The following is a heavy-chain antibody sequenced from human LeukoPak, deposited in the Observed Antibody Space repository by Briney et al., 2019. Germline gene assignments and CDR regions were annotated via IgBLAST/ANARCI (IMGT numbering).Heavy chain of an antibody. D-gene: IGHD3-10*01. J-gene: IGHJ5*02. CDR1: GGSISSGSYY. V-gene: IGHV4-61*02. CDR3: AVIYGSVRYIDR. Sequence: PSQRQSPVCTVSGGSISSGSYYWSWIRQPAGKGLEWIGRIYTSGSTDYNPSRKVRITISVDTSKKQFSLKLSSVTAADTAVYYCAVIYGSVRYIDRWGHGTLVTVSS. CDR2: IYTSGST.